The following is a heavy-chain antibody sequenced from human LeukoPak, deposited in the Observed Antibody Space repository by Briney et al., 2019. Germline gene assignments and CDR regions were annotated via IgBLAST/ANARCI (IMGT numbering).Heavy chain of an antibody. CDR2: ISSSSSYI. V-gene: IGHV3-21*01. Sequence: GGSLRLSCAASGFTFSSYSMNWVRQAPGKGLEGVSSISSSSSYIYYADSVKGRFTISRDNAKNSLYLQMNSLRAEDTAVYYCARDTIAAAGTSWGQGTLVTVSS. CDR1: GFTFSSYS. CDR3: ARDTIAAAGTS. J-gene: IGHJ4*02. D-gene: IGHD6-13*01.